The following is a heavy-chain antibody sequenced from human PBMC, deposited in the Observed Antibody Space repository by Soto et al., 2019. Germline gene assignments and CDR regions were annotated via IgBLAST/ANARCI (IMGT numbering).Heavy chain of an antibody. CDR1: GFTFNHYA. J-gene: IGHJ6*02. CDR2: VSGRGGST. CDR3: AKDSTVTTSLYFYFYGFDV. V-gene: IGHV3-23*01. Sequence: VHLLESGGGLVQPGGSLRRACTASGFTFNHYAMSWVRQAPGKGLEWVSAVSGRGGSTKYADSVKGRFIISRDNSNSALYLQMDSLRGEDTAVYYCAKDSTVTTSLYFYFYGFDVWGQGITVTASS. D-gene: IGHD4-17*01.